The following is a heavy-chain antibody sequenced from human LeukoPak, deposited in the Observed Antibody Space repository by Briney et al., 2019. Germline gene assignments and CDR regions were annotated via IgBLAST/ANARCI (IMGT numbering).Heavy chain of an antibody. D-gene: IGHD3-3*01. CDR2: INHSGST. CDR3: VRFWSGSLYYYYYGMDV. Sequence: SETLSLTCAVYGGSFSGYYWSWIRQPPGKGLEWIGEINHSGSTNYNPSLKSRVTISVDTSKNQFSLKLSSVTAADTAVYYCVRFWSGSLYYYYYGMDVWGQGTTVTVSS. V-gene: IGHV4-34*01. CDR1: GGSFSGYY. J-gene: IGHJ6*02.